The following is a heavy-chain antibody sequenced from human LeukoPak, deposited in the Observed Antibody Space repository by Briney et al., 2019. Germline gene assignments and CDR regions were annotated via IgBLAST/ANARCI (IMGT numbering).Heavy chain of an antibody. CDR3: THRDRIAVAGTDY. V-gene: IGHV3-21*03. CDR1: GFTFSRNA. D-gene: IGHD6-19*01. J-gene: IGHJ4*02. Sequence: GGSLRLSCAASGFTFSRNAMNWVRQAPGKGLEWVSFISSSSNYMSYADSVKGRFTISRDNAKNSLYLQMNSLKTEDTAVYYCTHRDRIAVAGTDYWGQGTLVTVSS. CDR2: ISSSSNYM.